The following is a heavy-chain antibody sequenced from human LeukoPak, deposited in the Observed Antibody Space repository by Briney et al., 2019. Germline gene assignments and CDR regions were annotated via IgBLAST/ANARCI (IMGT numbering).Heavy chain of an antibody. Sequence: ASVKVSCKASGGTFSSYAISWVRQAPGQGLEWMGGIIPIFGTANYAQKFQGRVTITTDESTSTAYMELSSLRSEDTAVYYCARDRDIGDFWSGYSPMDVWGKGPRSPSPQ. CDR3: ARDRDIGDFWSGYSPMDV. D-gene: IGHD3-3*01. J-gene: IGHJ6*01. V-gene: IGHV1-69*05. CDR2: IIPIFGTA. CDR1: GGTFSSYA.